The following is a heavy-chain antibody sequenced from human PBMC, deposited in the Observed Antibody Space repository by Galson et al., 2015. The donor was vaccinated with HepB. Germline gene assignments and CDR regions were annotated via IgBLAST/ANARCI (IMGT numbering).Heavy chain of an antibody. D-gene: IGHD2-8*01. CDR1: GFTFSSYA. CDR2: ISYDGSNK. J-gene: IGHJ4*02. Sequence: SLRLSCAASGFTFSSYAMHWVRQAPGKGLEWVAVISYDGSNKYYADSVKGRFTISRDNSKNTLYLQMNSLRAEDTAVYYCARATPNIVLMVYAGFDYWGQGTLVTVSS. V-gene: IGHV3-30-3*01. CDR3: ARATPNIVLMVYAGFDY.